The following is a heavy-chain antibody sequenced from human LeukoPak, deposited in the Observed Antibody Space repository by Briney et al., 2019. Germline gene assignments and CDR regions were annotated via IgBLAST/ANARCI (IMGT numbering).Heavy chain of an antibody. D-gene: IGHD3-10*01. CDR1: GFTFSSYG. CDR2: IRYDGSNK. Sequence: QTGGSLRLSCAASGFTFSSYGMHWVRQAPGKGLEWVAFIRYDGSNKYYADSVKGRFTISRDNSENTLYLQMNSLRAEDTAVYYCAKAPWDYGSGNSFDYWGQGTLVTVSS. CDR3: AKAPWDYGSGNSFDY. V-gene: IGHV3-30*02. J-gene: IGHJ4*02.